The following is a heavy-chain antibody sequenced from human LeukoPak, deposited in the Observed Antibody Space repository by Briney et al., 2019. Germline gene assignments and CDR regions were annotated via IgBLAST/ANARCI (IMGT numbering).Heavy chain of an antibody. D-gene: IGHD2-2*01. CDR3: AKDGPQYCSSVNCLGGY. CDR1: GFTFSSYG. CDR2: ISYDGSNK. J-gene: IGHJ4*02. V-gene: IGHV3-30*18. Sequence: GGSLRLSCAASGFTFSSYGMHWVRQAPGKGLEWVAVISYDGSNKYYADSVKGRFTISRDNSKNTLYLQMNSLRAEDTAVYYCAKDGPQYCSSVNCLGGYWGQGTLVTVSS.